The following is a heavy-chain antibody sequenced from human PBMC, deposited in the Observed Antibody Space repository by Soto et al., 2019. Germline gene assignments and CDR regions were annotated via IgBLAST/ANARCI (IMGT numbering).Heavy chain of an antibody. Sequence: PSETLSVTCGVAGGSISSRGYSWSWIRQPPGKGLEWIGYIYHSGSTYYNPSLKSRVTISVDRSKNQFSLKLSSVTAADTAVYDCARVSGPWGQGTLVTVSS. CDR3: ARVSGP. CDR2: IYHSGST. CDR1: GGSISSRGYS. J-gene: IGHJ5*02. V-gene: IGHV4-30-2*01.